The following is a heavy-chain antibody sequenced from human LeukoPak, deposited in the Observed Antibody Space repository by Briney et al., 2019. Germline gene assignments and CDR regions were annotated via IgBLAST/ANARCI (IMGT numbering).Heavy chain of an antibody. CDR1: GGSFSGYY. CDR2: IYYSGST. V-gene: IGHV4-34*01. CDR3: ARVAGWYSSGWYFDY. D-gene: IGHD1-1*01. J-gene: IGHJ4*02. Sequence: SETLSLTCAVYGGSFSGYYWSWLRQPPGKGLEWIGSIYYSGSTYYNPSLKSRVTISVDTSKKQFSLKLSSVTAADTAVYYCARVAGWYSSGWYFDYWGQGTLVTVSS.